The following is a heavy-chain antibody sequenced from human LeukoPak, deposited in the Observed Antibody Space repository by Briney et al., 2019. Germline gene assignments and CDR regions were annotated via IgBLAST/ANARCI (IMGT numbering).Heavy chain of an antibody. CDR2: IWDDGSNK. D-gene: IGHD3-3*02. CDR3: ARDPATFLVTYYFDY. J-gene: IGHJ4*02. Sequence: GGSLRLSCAASGFTFSSYGMPWVRQAPGKGLEWVAVIWDDGSNKYYADSVKGRFTISRDKSKKKLYLQMNSLRAEDTAVYYCARDPATFLVTYYFDYWGQGTLVTVSS. V-gene: IGHV3-33*01. CDR1: GFTFSSYG.